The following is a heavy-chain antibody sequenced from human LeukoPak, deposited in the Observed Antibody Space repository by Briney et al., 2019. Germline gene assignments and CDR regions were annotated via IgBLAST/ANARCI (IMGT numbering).Heavy chain of an antibody. Sequence: GGSLRLSCAASGFTFSSYWMSWVRQAPGKGLEWVANIKQDGSEKYYVDPVKGRFTISRDNAKNSLYLQMNSLRAEDTAVYYCARSPDNYDFWSGYYPGYYYYYMDVWGKGTTVTVSS. CDR3: ARSPDNYDFWSGYYPGYYYYYMDV. CDR1: GFTFSSYW. J-gene: IGHJ6*03. D-gene: IGHD3-3*01. V-gene: IGHV3-7*01. CDR2: IKQDGSEK.